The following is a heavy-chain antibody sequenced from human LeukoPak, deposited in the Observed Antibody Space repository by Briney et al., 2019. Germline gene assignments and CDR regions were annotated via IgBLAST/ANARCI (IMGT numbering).Heavy chain of an antibody. J-gene: IGHJ4*02. V-gene: IGHV3-30*02. D-gene: IGHD2-15*01. CDR3: AKDHRGYCSGLNCYSHY. CDR2: IRYDGNYK. CDR1: GFTFTNYG. Sequence: HPGGSLRLSYAASGFTFTNYGMRWLRQAPGKGLEWVAFIRYDGNYKFFADSVKGRFAISRDNSNSTVFLQMNSLRAEDTAVYYCAKDHRGYCSGLNCYSHYWGQGTLVTVSS.